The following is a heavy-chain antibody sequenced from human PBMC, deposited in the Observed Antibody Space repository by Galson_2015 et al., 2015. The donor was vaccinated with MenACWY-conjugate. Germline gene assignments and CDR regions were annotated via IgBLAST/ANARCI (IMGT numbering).Heavy chain of an antibody. J-gene: IGHJ3*01. CDR2: ISSSSSYI. CDR3: ARVVLGAAGTD. D-gene: IGHD6-13*01. V-gene: IGHV3-21*01. Sequence: SLRLSCAASGSTFSSYSMNWVRQAPGKGLEWVSSISSSSSYIYYADSVKGRFTISRDNAKNSLYLQMNSLRAEDTAVYYCARVVLGAAGTDWGQGTMVTVSS. CDR1: GSTFSSYS.